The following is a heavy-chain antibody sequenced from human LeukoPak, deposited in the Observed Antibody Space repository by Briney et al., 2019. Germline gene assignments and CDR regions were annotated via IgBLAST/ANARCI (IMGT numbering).Heavy chain of an antibody. D-gene: IGHD6-19*01. CDR2: IYYSGST. Sequence: SETLSLTCTVSGGSISSYYWSWIRQPPVKGLEWIGYIYYSGSTNYNPSLKSRVTISVDTSKNQFSLKLSSVTAADTAVYYCARVVAVAGLYYYYYMDVWGKGTTVTVSS. V-gene: IGHV4-59*01. J-gene: IGHJ6*03. CDR1: GGSISSYY. CDR3: ARVVAVAGLYYYYYMDV.